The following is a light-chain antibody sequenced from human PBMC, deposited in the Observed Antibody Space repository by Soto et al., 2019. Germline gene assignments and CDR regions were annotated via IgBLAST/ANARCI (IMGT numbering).Light chain of an antibody. CDR3: QQYNNWPPWT. Sequence: EIVMMQSPATLSVSPGERATLSCRASQSVSSNLAWYQQKPGQAPRLLIYGASTRATGIPARFSGSGSGTEFTLTISSLQSEDFAFYYCQQYNNWPPWTFGQGTKLEI. J-gene: IGKJ2*02. V-gene: IGKV3-15*01. CDR2: GAS. CDR1: QSVSSN.